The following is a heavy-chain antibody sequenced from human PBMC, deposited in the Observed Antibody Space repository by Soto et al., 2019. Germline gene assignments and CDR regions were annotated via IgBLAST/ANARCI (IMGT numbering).Heavy chain of an antibody. CDR1: GFSLSTSGVG. V-gene: IGHV2-5*02. Sequence: QITLKESGPTLVKPTQTLTLTCTFSGFSLSTSGVGVAWIRQPPGKALEWLALIYGDDDKRYSPSLKSRLSLPKDPSKNQVVLAMTNMDPVDTATYYCTQRTAMWGNSWLPGYWGQGILVTVSS. J-gene: IGHJ4*02. CDR2: IYGDDDK. D-gene: IGHD2-21*02. CDR3: TQRTAMWGNSWLPGY.